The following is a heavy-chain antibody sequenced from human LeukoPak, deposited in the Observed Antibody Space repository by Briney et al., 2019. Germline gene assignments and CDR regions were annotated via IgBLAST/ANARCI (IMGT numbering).Heavy chain of an antibody. D-gene: IGHD6-13*01. CDR1: GYTFTNYD. CDR2: MNPNSGNT. CDR3: ARRLAAAGYLPDY. V-gene: IGHV1-8*01. J-gene: IGHJ4*02. Sequence: ASVKVSCKASGYTFTNYDINWVRQATGQGLEWMGWMNPNSGNTGYAQKFQGRVTMTRDTSISTAYMDLSSLRSEDTAVYYCARRLAAAGYLPDYWGQGTPVTVSS.